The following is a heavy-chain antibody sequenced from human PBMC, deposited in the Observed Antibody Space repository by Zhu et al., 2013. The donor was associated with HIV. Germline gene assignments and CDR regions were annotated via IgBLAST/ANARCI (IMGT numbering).Heavy chain of an antibody. D-gene: IGHD3-9*01. CDR1: GGTFSSYA. Sequence: QVQLVQSGAEVKKPGSSVKVSCKASGGTFSSYAISWVRQAPGQGLEWMGGIIPIFGTANYAQKFQGRVTITADESTSTAYMELSSLRSEDTAVYYCARVRYDILTGNQNWFDPWGQGTLVTVSS. J-gene: IGHJ5*02. V-gene: IGHV1-69*01. CDR2: IIPIFGTA. CDR3: ARVRYDILTGNQNWFDP.